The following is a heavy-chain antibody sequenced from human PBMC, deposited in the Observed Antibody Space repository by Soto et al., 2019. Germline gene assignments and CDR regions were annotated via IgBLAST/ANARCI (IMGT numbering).Heavy chain of an antibody. CDR2: IYPGDSDT. D-gene: IGHD6-6*01. CDR1: GYSFTSYW. V-gene: IGHV5-51*01. J-gene: IGHJ3*02. CDR3: ARRKGSIAARPGAFDI. Sequence: GESLKTSCKGSGYSFTSYWIGWVRQMPGKGLEWMGIIYPGDSDTRYSPSFQGQVTISADKSISTAYLQWSSLKASDTAMYYCARRKGSIAARPGAFDIWGQGTMVTVSS.